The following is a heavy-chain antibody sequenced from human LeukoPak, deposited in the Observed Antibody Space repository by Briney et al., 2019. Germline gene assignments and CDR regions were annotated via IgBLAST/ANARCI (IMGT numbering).Heavy chain of an antibody. Sequence: PGGFLRLSCAASGFTFSSYGMHWVRQAPGKGLEWVAVISYDGSNKYYADSVKGRFTISRDNSKNTLYLQMNSLRAEDTAVYYCAKDIAVAAHGGNYWGQGTLVTVSS. CDR2: ISYDGSNK. J-gene: IGHJ4*02. V-gene: IGHV3-30*18. CDR1: GFTFSSYG. D-gene: IGHD6-19*01. CDR3: AKDIAVAAHGGNY.